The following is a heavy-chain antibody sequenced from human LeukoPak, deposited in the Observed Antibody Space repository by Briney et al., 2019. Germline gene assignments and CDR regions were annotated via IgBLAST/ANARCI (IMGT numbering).Heavy chain of an antibody. D-gene: IGHD2-15*01. CDR1: GGSISSYY. Sequence: SESLSLTCTVSGGSISSYYWSWIRQPPGKGLEWIGYIYYSGSTNYNPSLKSRVTISVDTSENQFSLKLSSVTAADTAVYYCARDVGYCSGGSCYGGYYFDYWGQGTLVTVSS. CDR3: ARDVGYCSGGSCYGGYYFDY. CDR2: IYYSGST. V-gene: IGHV4-59*01. J-gene: IGHJ4*02.